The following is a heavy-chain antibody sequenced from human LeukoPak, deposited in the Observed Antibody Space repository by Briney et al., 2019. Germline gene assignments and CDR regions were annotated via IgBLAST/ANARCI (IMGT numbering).Heavy chain of an antibody. V-gene: IGHV4-59*01. CDR1: SGSINSYY. CDR2: IYSSGST. CDR3: AREGAVGVITLDDAFDI. Sequence: PSETLSLTCTVSSGSINSYYWSWIRQPPGKGLEWIGRIYSSGSTNYSPSLKSRVTISVDASKNQFSLKLSSVTAADTAVYYCAREGAVGVITLDDAFDIWGQGTMVTVSS. D-gene: IGHD3-16*02. J-gene: IGHJ3*02.